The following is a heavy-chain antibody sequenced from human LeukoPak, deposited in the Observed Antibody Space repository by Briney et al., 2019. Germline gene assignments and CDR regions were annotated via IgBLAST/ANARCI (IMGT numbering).Heavy chain of an antibody. CDR3: GRDNPSVVTGMAAFDI. Sequence: SVKVSCKASGGTFSSYAISWVRQAPGQGLEWMGGIIPIFGTANYAQKFQGRVTITADESTSTAYMELSSLRSEDTAVYYCGRDNPSVVTGMAAFDIWGQGTMVTVSS. CDR2: IIPIFGTA. D-gene: IGHD4-23*01. V-gene: IGHV1-69*13. J-gene: IGHJ3*02. CDR1: GGTFSSYA.